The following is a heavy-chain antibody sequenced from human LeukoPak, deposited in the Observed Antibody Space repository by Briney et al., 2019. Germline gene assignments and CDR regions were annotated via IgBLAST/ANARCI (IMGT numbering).Heavy chain of an antibody. Sequence: ASVKVSCKASGYTFTGYYMHWVRQAPGQGLEWMEWINPNSGGTNYAQKFQGRVTMTRDTSISTAYMELSRLRSDDTAVYYCARSLTIFGVVIPPGYWGQGTLVTVSS. J-gene: IGHJ4*02. V-gene: IGHV1-2*02. CDR1: GYTFTGYY. CDR3: ARSLTIFGVVIPPGY. D-gene: IGHD3-3*01. CDR2: INPNSGGT.